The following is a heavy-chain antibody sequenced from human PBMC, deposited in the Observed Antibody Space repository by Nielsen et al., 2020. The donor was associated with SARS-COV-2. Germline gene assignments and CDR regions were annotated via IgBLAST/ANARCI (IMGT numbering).Heavy chain of an antibody. D-gene: IGHD3-22*01. CDR2: ISYDGSDK. J-gene: IGHJ6*02. V-gene: IGHV3-30*03. CDR1: GFSFSSYA. CDR3: ARDRPITLRNMDV. Sequence: GESLKISCVASGFSFSSYAMHWVRQAPGKGLEWVAVISYDGSDKFYSDSVQGRFAISRDNSRNRLYLQMNSLRTEDTAVYYCARDRPITLRNMDVWGQGTTVTVSS.